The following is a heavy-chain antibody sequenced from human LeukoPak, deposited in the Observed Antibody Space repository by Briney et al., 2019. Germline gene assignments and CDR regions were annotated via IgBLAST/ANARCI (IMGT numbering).Heavy chain of an antibody. V-gene: IGHV3-64*01. D-gene: IGHD1-20*01. CDR3: AKTNTWRFNTFDI. J-gene: IGHJ3*02. CDR2: ISSNGDST. Sequence: PGGSLRLSCAASGFTFSSYEMHWVRQAPGRGLEYVSAISSNGDSTYYANFVKGRFTISKDNAKHSLSLQMNSLRVEDTALYYCAKTNTWRFNTFDIWGQGTMVTVSS. CDR1: GFTFSSYE.